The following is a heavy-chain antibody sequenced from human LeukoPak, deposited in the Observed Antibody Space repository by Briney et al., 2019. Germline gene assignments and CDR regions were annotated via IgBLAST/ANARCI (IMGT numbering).Heavy chain of an antibody. CDR1: GGSIKSYY. CDR2: IYSTGIT. CDR3: ARGLAAAGTSYFDY. V-gene: IGHV4-4*07. J-gene: IGHJ4*02. Sequence: SETLSLTCTVSGGSIKSYYWNWIRQPAGKGLEWIGRIYSTGITNYNPSLKSRVTMSVDSSKNQFSLKLSSVTAADTAVYYCARGLAAAGTSYFDYWGQRTLVTVST. D-gene: IGHD6-13*01.